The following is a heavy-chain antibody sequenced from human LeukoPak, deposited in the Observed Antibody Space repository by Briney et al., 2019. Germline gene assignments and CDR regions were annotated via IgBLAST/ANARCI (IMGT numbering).Heavy chain of an antibody. CDR3: ARLIAVAAYFDY. Sequence: SETLSHTCTVSGGPISNYYWSWIRQPPGKGLEWIGYIHYSGSTNYNPSLKSRVTKSVDTSKNQFSLKLSSVTAADTAVYYCARLIAVAAYFDYWGQGTLVTVSS. CDR2: IHYSGST. CDR1: GGPISNYY. J-gene: IGHJ4*02. D-gene: IGHD6-19*01. V-gene: IGHV4-59*01.